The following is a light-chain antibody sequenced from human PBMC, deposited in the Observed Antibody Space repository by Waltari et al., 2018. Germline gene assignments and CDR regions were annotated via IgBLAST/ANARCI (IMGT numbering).Light chain of an antibody. V-gene: IGLV1-44*01. J-gene: IGLJ3*02. CDR3: ATWDDNLDGQV. CDR1: DFNIETNP. CDR2: RSD. Sequence: QSVLAQPLSASGPPGQRVSIPWSGSDFNIETNPGNCYQVLPGTAPTLLIYRSDQRPSGVPDRFSGSKSGTSASLAISGLQSEDEADYYCATWDDNLDGQVFGGGTKLTVL.